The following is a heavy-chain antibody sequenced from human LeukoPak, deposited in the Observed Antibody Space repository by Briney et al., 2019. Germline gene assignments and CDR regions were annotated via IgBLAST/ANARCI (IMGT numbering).Heavy chain of an antibody. V-gene: IGHV4-30-4*01. CDR1: GGSISSGDYY. Sequence: PSQTLSLTCTVPGGSISSGDYYWSWIRQPPGKGLEWIGYIYYSGSTYYNPTLKSRVTISVDTSKNQFSLKLSSVTAADTAVYYCARGMSMVRGVIGDWGQGTLVTVSS. J-gene: IGHJ4*02. CDR2: IYYSGST. CDR3: ARGMSMVRGVIGD. D-gene: IGHD3-10*01.